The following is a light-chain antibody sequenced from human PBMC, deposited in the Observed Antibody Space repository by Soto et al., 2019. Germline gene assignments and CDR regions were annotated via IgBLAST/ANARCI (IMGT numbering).Light chain of an antibody. J-gene: IGKJ5*01. CDR3: QLGRT. CDR1: QSVSSRY. V-gene: IGKV3-20*01. Sequence: EIVLTQSPGTLSLSPGERATLSCRASQSVSSRYLAWYQQKPGQAPRLLIYGASSRATGIPDRFSGSGSGTYFTLTISRLEPEDFAVYYCQLGRTFGQGTRLEIK. CDR2: GAS.